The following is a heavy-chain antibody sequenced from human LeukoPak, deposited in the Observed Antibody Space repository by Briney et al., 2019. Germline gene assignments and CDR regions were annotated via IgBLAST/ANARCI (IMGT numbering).Heavy chain of an antibody. CDR3: ARQGGYYDSSGSVDY. V-gene: IGHV4-39*01. D-gene: IGHD3-22*01. Sequence: PSETLSLICSVSGGSISSRGDYRGWLRQSPGKGVGGIGSFYYSATSYYKPSLKRRVIISADTSKNQFTLHLSSMTAADTAVYYCARQGGYYDSSGSVDYWGPGTLVTVSS. J-gene: IGHJ4*02. CDR2: FYYSATS. CDR1: GGSISSRGDY.